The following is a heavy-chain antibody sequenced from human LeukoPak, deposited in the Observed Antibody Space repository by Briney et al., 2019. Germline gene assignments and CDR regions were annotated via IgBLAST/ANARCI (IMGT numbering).Heavy chain of an antibody. V-gene: IGHV4-39*01. J-gene: IGHJ4*02. D-gene: IGHD3/OR15-3a*01. CDR1: GGSISSSSYY. CDR3: ILP. Sequence: NPSETLSLTCTVSGGSISSSSYYWGWIRQPPGKGLEWIGSIYYSGNTYYNASLKSQVSISIDTSKNQFSLRLTSDCARQTGSGLFILPGGQGTLVTVSS. CDR2: IYYSGNT.